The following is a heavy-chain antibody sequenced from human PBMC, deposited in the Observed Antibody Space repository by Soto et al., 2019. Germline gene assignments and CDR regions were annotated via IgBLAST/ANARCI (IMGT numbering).Heavy chain of an antibody. CDR2: ISSSSSYI. CDR1: GFTFSSYS. D-gene: IGHD6-6*01. V-gene: IGHV3-21*01. J-gene: IGHJ6*02. Sequence: GGSLRLSCAASGFTFSSYSMNWVRQAPGKGLEWVSSISSSSSYIYYADSVKGRFTISRDNAKNSLYLQMNSLRAEDTAVYYCARDQKASWQLAGYYYYYGIDVWGQGTTVTVSS. CDR3: ARDQKASWQLAGYYYYYGIDV.